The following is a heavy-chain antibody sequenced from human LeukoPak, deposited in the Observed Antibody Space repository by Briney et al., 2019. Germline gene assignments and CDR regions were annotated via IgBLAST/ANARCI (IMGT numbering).Heavy chain of an antibody. D-gene: IGHD3-16*01. J-gene: IGHJ3*02. Sequence: ASVKVSRKVSGYTLTELSMHWVRQAPGKGLEWMGGFDPEDGETIYAQKFQGRVTMTEDTSTDTAYMELSSLRSEDAAVYYCATLMGFRAFDIWGQGTMVTVSS. V-gene: IGHV1-24*01. CDR2: FDPEDGET. CDR1: GYTLTELS. CDR3: ATLMGFRAFDI.